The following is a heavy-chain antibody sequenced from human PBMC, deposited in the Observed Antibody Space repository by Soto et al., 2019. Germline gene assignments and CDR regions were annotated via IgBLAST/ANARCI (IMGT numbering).Heavy chain of an antibody. V-gene: IGHV4-34*01. D-gene: IGHD3-9*01. Sequence: SETLSLTCAVYGGSFSGYYWSWIRQPPGKGLEWIGEINHSGSTNYNPSLKSRVTISVDTSKNQFSLKLSSVTAADTAVYYCARGRPRQDYDILTGYYRPRYAFDIWGQGTMVTVS. CDR1: GGSFSGYY. CDR3: ARGRPRQDYDILTGYYRPRYAFDI. CDR2: INHSGST. J-gene: IGHJ3*02.